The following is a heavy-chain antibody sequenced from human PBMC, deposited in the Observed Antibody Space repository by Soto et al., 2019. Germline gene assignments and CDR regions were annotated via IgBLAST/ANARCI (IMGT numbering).Heavy chain of an antibody. CDR2: ISVYHGDT. Sequence: GASVKVSCKASGYTFGKYGISWVRQAPGQGLEWLGWISVYHGDTVHAQKFRGRVNMTTDTSTSTAYMELGSLKSDDTAIYYCAKDCNGASCGFDIWGQGTLVTV. J-gene: IGHJ4*02. V-gene: IGHV1-18*01. D-gene: IGHD2-2*01. CDR1: GYTFGKYG. CDR3: AKDCNGASCGFDI.